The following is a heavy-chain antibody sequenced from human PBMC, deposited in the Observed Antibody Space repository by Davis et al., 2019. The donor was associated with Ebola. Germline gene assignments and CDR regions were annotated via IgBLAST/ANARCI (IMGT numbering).Heavy chain of an antibody. CDR1: GGSLRGHY. CDR2: INHSGTT. CDR3: ARLEITIGQGVLIDATYFDY. J-gene: IGHJ4*02. V-gene: IGHV4-34*01. D-gene: IGHD3-10*01. Sequence: MPSETLSLTCAVYGGSLRGHYWSWFRQPPGKGLEWIGEINHSGTTNYDPSLKSRVTISVDTSKNQFSLKVTSVTAADTAVYYCARLEITIGQGVLIDATYFDYWGQGSLVTVSS.